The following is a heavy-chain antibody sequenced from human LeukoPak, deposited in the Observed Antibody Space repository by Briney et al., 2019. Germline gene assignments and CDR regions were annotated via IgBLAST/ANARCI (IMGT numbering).Heavy chain of an antibody. D-gene: IGHD2-21*02. Sequence: GGSLRLSCAASGFTFSTWTMTWVRQAPGKGLEWVSAVSGSGGLTYCADSVKGRFTISRDNSKSTLYLQMNSLRAEDTAVYYCARDPTPGGDGWFDPWGQGTLVTVSS. V-gene: IGHV3-23*01. CDR1: GFTFSTWT. CDR2: VSGSGGLT. J-gene: IGHJ5*02. CDR3: ARDPTPGGDGWFDP.